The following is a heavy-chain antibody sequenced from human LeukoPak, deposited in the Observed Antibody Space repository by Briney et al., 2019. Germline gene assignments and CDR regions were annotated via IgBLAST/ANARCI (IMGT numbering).Heavy chain of an antibody. CDR2: IYYSGST. CDR1: GGSISSSSYY. CDR3: ARQESSDIVATIFGWFDP. Sequence: SETLSLTCTVSGGSISSSSYYWGWLRQPPGKGLEWIGSIYYSGSTYYNPSLKSRVTISVDTSKNQFSLKLSSVTAADTAVYYCARQESSDIVATIFGWFDPWGQGTLVTVSS. J-gene: IGHJ5*02. D-gene: IGHD5-12*01. V-gene: IGHV4-39*01.